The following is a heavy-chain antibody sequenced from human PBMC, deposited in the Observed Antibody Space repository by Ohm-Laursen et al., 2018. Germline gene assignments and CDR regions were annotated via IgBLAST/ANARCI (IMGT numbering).Heavy chain of an antibody. V-gene: IGHV3-11*01. CDR1: GFTCSDYY. J-gene: IGHJ4*02. Sequence: GSLRLSFAASGFTCSDYYICWIRQAPGQGLEWVSYISSSGSTIYYADSVKSRFTISRDNAKNSLYLQMNSLRAEDTALYYCAKTPYSSWGHFDYWGQGTLITVSS. D-gene: IGHD6-6*01. CDR2: ISSSGSTI. CDR3: AKTPYSSWGHFDY.